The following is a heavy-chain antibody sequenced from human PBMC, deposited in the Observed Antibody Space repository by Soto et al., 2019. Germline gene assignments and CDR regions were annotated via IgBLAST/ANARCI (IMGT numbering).Heavy chain of an antibody. V-gene: IGHV3-30*03. CDR3: AHPLIGVVAHINWFYP. D-gene: IGHD2-2*01. Sequence: QVQLVESGGGVVQPGRSLRLSCAASGFTFSSYGMHWVRQATGKGLEWVAVISYDGSNKYYADSVKGRFTISRDNSKNTLYLQMNSLRAEHTAVYYCAHPLIGVVAHINWFYPWGQGLLVTVSS. CDR2: ISYDGSNK. J-gene: IGHJ5*02. CDR1: GFTFSSYG.